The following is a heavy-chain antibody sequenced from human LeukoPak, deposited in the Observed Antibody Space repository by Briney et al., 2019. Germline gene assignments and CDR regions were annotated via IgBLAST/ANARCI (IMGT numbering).Heavy chain of an antibody. V-gene: IGHV3-74*01. CDR2: INSDGSST. D-gene: IGHD5-18*01. CDR3: ARGYSYGFFDY. J-gene: IGHJ4*02. Sequence: GGSLRLSCAASGFTFSSYWMHWVRQPPGKGLVWVSRINSDGSSTTYADSVKGRFTIARDNAKNTLYLQMNSLRAEDTAVYYCARGYSYGFFDYWGQGTLATVSS. CDR1: GFTFSSYW.